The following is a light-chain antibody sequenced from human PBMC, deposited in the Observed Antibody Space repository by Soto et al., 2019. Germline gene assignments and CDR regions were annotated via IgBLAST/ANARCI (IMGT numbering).Light chain of an antibody. V-gene: IGKV1-9*01. CDR2: SAS. Sequence: IQMTQSPSSLSATVGDRVTITCRASQDVSSYLVWYQHKPGKAPELLIYSASTLQSGVPLGFSGSGSGTEFTLTINGLQPEDFATYYCQQLSYYPRTFGQGTKLEIK. CDR3: QQLSYYPRT. J-gene: IGKJ2*01. CDR1: QDVSSY.